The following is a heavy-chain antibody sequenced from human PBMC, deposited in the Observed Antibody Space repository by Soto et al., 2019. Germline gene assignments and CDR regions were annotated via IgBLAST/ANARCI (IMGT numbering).Heavy chain of an antibody. CDR1: GYTFSKYD. CDR3: AKVSRKGSAIDFDY. J-gene: IGHJ4*02. V-gene: IGHV1-8*01. CDR2: VNPNNGDT. D-gene: IGHD3-10*01. Sequence: QVQLVQSGAELKKPGASVKVSCKASGYTFSKYDMNWVRQATGQGPEWIGWVNPNNGDTGSAQKFQGRVTLTTDISTTTAYMEPTSLRSEDTAIYYCAKVSRKGSAIDFDYWGQGTLITVSS.